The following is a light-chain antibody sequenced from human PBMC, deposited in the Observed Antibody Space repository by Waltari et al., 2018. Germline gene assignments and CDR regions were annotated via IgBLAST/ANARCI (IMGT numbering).Light chain of an antibody. CDR3: LLFFDNSRV. J-gene: IGLJ3*02. CDR1: PWEVPSGHH. Sequence: QTVVTQEPSLTVSPGGTVTLTCASSPWEVPSGHHANWLQQRPGQPPSLLIFSTNDKHPSTPARFSGSLLGGKAALTLSEVQSEDEADYYCLLFFDNSRVFGGGTKLTVL. V-gene: IGLV7-43*01. CDR2: STN.